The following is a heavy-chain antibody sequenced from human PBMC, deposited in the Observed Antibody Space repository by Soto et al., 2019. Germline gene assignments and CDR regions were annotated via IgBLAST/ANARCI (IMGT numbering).Heavy chain of an antibody. Sequence: QVQLVQSGAEVKKPGSSVKVSCKASGGTFSSYAISWVRQAPGQGLEWMGGIIPIFGTANYAQKFQGRVTITADESTGTADMERGSLGAEDTAGYYWARGGGGRVEGDYWGQGTLVTVSS. J-gene: IGHJ4*02. V-gene: IGHV1-69*01. CDR1: GGTFSSYA. CDR3: ARGGGGRVEGDY. D-gene: IGHD3-16*01. CDR2: IIPIFGTA.